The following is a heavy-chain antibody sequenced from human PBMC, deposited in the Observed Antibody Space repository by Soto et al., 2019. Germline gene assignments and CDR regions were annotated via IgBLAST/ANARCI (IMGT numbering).Heavy chain of an antibody. CDR1: GFTFSDYW. J-gene: IGHJ4*02. D-gene: IGHD2-8*01. CDR3: ARGMKNMYGKDY. V-gene: IGHV3-74*01. CDR2: IKGDESST. Sequence: EVQLVESGGALVQPGGSLRLSCAASGFTFSDYWMHWVRQAPGKGLVWVSRIKGDESSTNYADSVKGRFSISRDNAKNTVYLQMNGLRGDDTAVYYCARGMKNMYGKDYCGQGTLVTVSS.